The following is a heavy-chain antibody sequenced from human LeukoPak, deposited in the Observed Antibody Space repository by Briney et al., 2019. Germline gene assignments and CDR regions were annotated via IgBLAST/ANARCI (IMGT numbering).Heavy chain of an antibody. CDR1: GYSFTNYW. V-gene: IGHV5-10-1*01. CDR3: ARLGEEWLVHRWFDP. D-gene: IGHD6-19*01. CDR2: IDPRDSYS. J-gene: IGHJ5*02. Sequence: RGESIIFCCKGFGYSFTNYWITWVRQMPGKGLEWMGRIDPRDSYSNYSPSFQGHVTISVDKSINTVYLHWNSLKASDTAMYYCARLGEEWLVHRWFDPWGQGALWTVSS.